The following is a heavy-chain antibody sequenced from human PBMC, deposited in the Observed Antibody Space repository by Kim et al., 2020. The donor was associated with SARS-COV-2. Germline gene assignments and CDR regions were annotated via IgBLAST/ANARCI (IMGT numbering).Heavy chain of an antibody. D-gene: IGHD3-16*01. J-gene: IGHJ6*02. CDR3: AKQLWDYYYGMDV. V-gene: IGHV3-30*02. CDR2: ISKDGNNK. CDR1: GFTFSNYG. Sequence: GGSLRLSCAASGFTFSNYGMHWVRQAPGKGLEWVAFISKDGNNKYYADSVEGRVTMSRANSKNTLFLQLCSLRAEDTVVYYCAKQLWDYYYGMDVCGQGT.